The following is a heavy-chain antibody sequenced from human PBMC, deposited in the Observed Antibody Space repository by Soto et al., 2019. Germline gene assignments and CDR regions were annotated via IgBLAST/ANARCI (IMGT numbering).Heavy chain of an antibody. Sequence: QVQLVQSGAEVKKPGSSVKVSCKASGGTFSSYAISWVRQAPGQGLEWMGGIIPIFGTANYAQKFQGRVTITADEATSTAYMELGSLRSEDTAVYYCARENGEQLVARYYYGMDVWGQGTTVTVSS. D-gene: IGHD6-6*01. CDR2: IIPIFGTA. J-gene: IGHJ6*02. V-gene: IGHV1-69*01. CDR3: ARENGEQLVARYYYGMDV. CDR1: GGTFSSYA.